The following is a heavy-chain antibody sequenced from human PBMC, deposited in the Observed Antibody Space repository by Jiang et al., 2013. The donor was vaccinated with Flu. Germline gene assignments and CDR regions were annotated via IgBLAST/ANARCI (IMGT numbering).Heavy chain of an antibody. V-gene: IGHV4-59*08. CDR2: ISYSENT. CDR1: GGSINSHY. J-gene: IGHJ6*02. CDR3: ARSSTYYYGLDI. Sequence: SSGLVKPSETLSLTCSVSGGSINSHYWNWVRQPPGKGLEYIGYISYSENTIYNPSLKSRVSISIDRSKTQFSLKLTSVSAADTAVYFCARSSTYYYGLDIWGQGDHGNSLL.